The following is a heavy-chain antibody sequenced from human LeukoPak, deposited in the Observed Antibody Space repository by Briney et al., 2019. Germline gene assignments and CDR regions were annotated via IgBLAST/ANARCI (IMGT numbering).Heavy chain of an antibody. V-gene: IGHV3-15*01. CDR2: IKSKTDGGTT. J-gene: IGHJ4*02. CDR1: GFTFSDAW. D-gene: IGHD3-16*01. CDR3: AKDPYGRDLDY. Sequence: GGSLRLSCAASGFTFSDAWMSWVSQAPGKGLEWVGRIKSKTDGGTTDYAAPVKGRFTISRDDSKNTLYLQMNSLKTEDTAVYYCAKDPYGRDLDYWGQGTLVTVSS.